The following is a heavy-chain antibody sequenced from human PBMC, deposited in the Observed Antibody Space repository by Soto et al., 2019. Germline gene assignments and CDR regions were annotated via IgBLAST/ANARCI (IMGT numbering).Heavy chain of an antibody. CDR2: IFYSGST. CDR3: ARRRNTMTGDFDY. V-gene: IGHV4-59*01. CDR1: GVFISSYY. Sequence: SETLSLTCKVSGVFISSYYWSWIRQPPGKGLEWIGNIFYSGSTNYNPSLDSRVTISVDTSKNQFSLKLNSVTAADTAMYYCARRRNTMTGDFDYWGQGALVTVSS. J-gene: IGHJ4*02. D-gene: IGHD3-3*01.